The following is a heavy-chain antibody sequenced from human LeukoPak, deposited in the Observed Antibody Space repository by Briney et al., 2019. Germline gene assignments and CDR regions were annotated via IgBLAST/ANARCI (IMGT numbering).Heavy chain of an antibody. J-gene: IGHJ4*02. CDR1: GFTFSSYA. V-gene: IGHV3-23*01. Sequence: GGSLRLSCAASGFTFSSYAMSWVRQAPGKGLEWVSAISGSGGSTYYADSVKGRFTISRDNSKNTLYLQRNSLRAEDTAVYYCAKGSSSGWYLFGYWGQGTLVTVSS. CDR2: ISGSGGST. D-gene: IGHD6-19*01. CDR3: AKGSSSGWYLFGY.